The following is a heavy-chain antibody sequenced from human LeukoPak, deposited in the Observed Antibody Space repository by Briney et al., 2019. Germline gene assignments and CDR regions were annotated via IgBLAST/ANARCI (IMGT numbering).Heavy chain of an antibody. Sequence: SETLSLTCTVSGGSISSSSYYWGWIRRPPGKGLEWIGSIYYSGSTYYNPSLKSRVTISVDTSKNQFSLKLSSVTAADTAVYYCARGPYSSNHFDYWGQGTLVTVSS. J-gene: IGHJ4*02. CDR3: ARGPYSSNHFDY. D-gene: IGHD6-13*01. CDR2: IYYSGST. CDR1: GGSISSSSYY. V-gene: IGHV4-39*01.